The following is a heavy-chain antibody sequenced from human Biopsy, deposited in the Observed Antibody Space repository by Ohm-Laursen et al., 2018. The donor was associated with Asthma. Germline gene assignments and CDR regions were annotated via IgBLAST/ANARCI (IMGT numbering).Heavy chain of an antibody. J-gene: IGHJ6*02. V-gene: IGHV1-69*01. D-gene: IGHD6-19*01. CDR3: ARCQVGYSSGWSLLLKKIYYSGMDV. CDR1: GGTFSNFA. CDR2: IMTVFGKT. Sequence: VKVSCKAPGGTFSNFAISWVRQAPGQGLEWLGGIMTVFGKTNYAQKFQGRVTITADESTSTAYMEVTSLRSEDTAIYYCARCQVGYSSGWSLLLKKIYYSGMDVWGQGTAVTVSS.